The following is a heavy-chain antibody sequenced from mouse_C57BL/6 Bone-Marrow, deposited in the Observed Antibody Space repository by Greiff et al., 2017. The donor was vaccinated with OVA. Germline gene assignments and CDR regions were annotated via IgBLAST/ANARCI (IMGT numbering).Heavy chain of an antibody. Sequence: QVQLQQSGAELVRPGTSVKLSCKASGYTFTSYWMHWVKQRPGQGLEWIGVIDPSDSYTNYNQKFKGKATLTVDTSSSTAYMQLSSLTSEDSAVYYCARRVYGPYAMDYWGQGTSVTVSS. V-gene: IGHV1-59*01. J-gene: IGHJ4*01. D-gene: IGHD1-1*02. CDR1: GYTFTSYW. CDR2: IDPSDSYT. CDR3: ARRVYGPYAMDY.